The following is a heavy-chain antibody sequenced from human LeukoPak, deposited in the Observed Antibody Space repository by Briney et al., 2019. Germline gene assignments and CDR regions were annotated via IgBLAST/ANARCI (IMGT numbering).Heavy chain of an antibody. CDR3: ARYDYDSSGYMDV. CDR2: INHSGST. J-gene: IGHJ6*02. D-gene: IGHD3-22*01. Sequence: PSETLSLTCAVYGGSFSGYYWSWIRQPPGKGLEWIGEINHSGSTNYNPSLKSRVTMSVDTSKNQFSLKLSSVTAADTAVYYCARYDYDSSGYMDVWGQGTTVTVSS. V-gene: IGHV4-34*10. CDR1: GGSFSGYY.